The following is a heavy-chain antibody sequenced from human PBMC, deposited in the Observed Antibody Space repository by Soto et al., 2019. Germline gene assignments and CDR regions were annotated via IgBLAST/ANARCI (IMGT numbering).Heavy chain of an antibody. V-gene: IGHV4-31*03. CDR1: GGSISSGGYY. J-gene: IGHJ4*02. D-gene: IGHD5-12*01. CDR3: ARGYSGYEPRYYFDY. Sequence: SETLSLTCTVPGGSISSGGYYWSWIRQHPGKGLAWIGYIYYSGSTYYNPSLKSRVTISVDTSKNQFSLKLSSVTAADTAVYYCARGYSGYEPRYYFDYWGQGTLVTVSS. CDR2: IYYSGST.